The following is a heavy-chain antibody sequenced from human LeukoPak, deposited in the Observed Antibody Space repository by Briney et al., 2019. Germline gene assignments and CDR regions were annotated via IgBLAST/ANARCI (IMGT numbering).Heavy chain of an antibody. J-gene: IGHJ4*02. V-gene: IGHV4-34*01. CDR1: GGSFSGYY. CDR3: ARHEWDGTEDY. Sequence: SETLSLTCAVYGGSFSGYYWSWIRQPPGKGLEWIGEINHSGSTNYNPSLKSRVTISVDTSKNQFSLKLSSVTAADTAVYYCARHEWDGTEDYWGQGTLVTVSS. CDR2: INHSGST. D-gene: IGHD1-26*01.